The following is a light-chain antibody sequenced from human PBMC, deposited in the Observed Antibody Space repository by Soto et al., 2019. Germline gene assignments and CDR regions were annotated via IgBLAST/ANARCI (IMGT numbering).Light chain of an antibody. CDR2: DAS. V-gene: IGKV3-11*01. CDR3: QQRSIWPWT. Sequence: EMLVTQSPATLSLSPGERATLSCWASQSVSSYLAWYQHKPGQAPRLLIYDASNRATGIPARFSGSGSGTDFTLTISSLEPEDFAVYYCQQRSIWPWTFGQVTKVDI. CDR1: QSVSSY. J-gene: IGKJ1*01.